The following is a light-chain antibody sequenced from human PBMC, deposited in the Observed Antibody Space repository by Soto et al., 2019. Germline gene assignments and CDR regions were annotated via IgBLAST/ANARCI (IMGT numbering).Light chain of an antibody. V-gene: IGKV1-5*03. CDR2: KAS. CDR3: QQTRSYPST. J-gene: IGKJ4*01. Sequence: DIQMTQSPSTLSGSVGDRVTTTCRASQTISSWLAWYQQKPGKAPKLLIYKASTLKSGVPSRFSGSGSGTEFTLTISSLQPDDFATYYCQQTRSYPSTFGGGTKVDI. CDR1: QTISSW.